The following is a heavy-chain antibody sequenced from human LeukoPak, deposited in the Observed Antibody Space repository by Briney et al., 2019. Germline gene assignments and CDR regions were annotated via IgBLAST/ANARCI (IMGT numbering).Heavy chain of an antibody. V-gene: IGHV4-61*09. CDR1: GGSISSGDYY. Sequence: SQTLSLTCTVSGGSISSGDYYWSWIRQPAGEGLEWIGHINTKGSTSSNPSLKSPVIMSVDTSKNQFSLKLTSVTGADTAVYYCARERVDYVWGNYRYWDYWGQGILVTVSS. CDR3: ARERVDYVWGNYRYWDY. CDR2: INTKGST. D-gene: IGHD3-16*02. J-gene: IGHJ4*02.